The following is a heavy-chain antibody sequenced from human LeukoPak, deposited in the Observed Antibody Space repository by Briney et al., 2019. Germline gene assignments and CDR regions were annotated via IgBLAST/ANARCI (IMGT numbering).Heavy chain of an antibody. J-gene: IGHJ4*02. CDR3: ARGYIVVDPTLPSSPFDY. CDR1: GGSFSGYY. Sequence: SETPSLTCAVYGGSFSGYYWSWIRQPPGKGLEWIGEINHSGSTNYNPSLKSRVTISVDTSKNQFSLKLSSVTAADTAVYYCARGYIVVDPTLPSSPFDYWGQGTLVTVSS. CDR2: INHSGST. V-gene: IGHV4-34*01. D-gene: IGHD2-2*01.